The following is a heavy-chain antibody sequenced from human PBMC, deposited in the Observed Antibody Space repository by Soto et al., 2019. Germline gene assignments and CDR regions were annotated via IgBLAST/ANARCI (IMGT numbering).Heavy chain of an antibody. CDR3: ANDSEMATIPLFLPDY. D-gene: IGHD5-12*01. V-gene: IGHV3-30*18. CDR2: ISYDGSNK. CDR1: GFTFSSYG. Sequence: PGGSLRLSCAASGFTFSSYGMHWVRQAPGKGLEWVAVISYDGSNKYYADSVKGRFTISRDNSKNTLYLQMNGLRAEDTAVYYCANDSEMATIPLFLPDYWGQGTLVTVSS. J-gene: IGHJ4*02.